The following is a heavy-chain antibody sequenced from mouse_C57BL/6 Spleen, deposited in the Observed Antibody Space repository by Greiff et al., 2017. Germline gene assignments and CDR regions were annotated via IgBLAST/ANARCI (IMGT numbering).Heavy chain of an antibody. D-gene: IGHD2-1*01. Sequence: VHLVESGPGLVAPSQSLSITCTVSGFSLTSNGVSWVRQPPGKGLEWLGVIWGAGSTNYHSALISRLSISKDNSTSHVFLKLNILQADDTATYYCAKGGKYFDYWGQGTTLTVSS. CDR3: AKGGKYFDY. J-gene: IGHJ2*01. V-gene: IGHV2-3*01. CDR2: IWGAGST. CDR1: GFSLTSNG.